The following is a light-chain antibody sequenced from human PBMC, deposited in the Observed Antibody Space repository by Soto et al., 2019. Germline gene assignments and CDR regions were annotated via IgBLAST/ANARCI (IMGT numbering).Light chain of an antibody. J-gene: IGLJ1*01. CDR1: SSDVGGYNY. CDR3: NSYTSKSTGV. Sequence: QSALTQPASVSGSPGQSITISCTGTSSDVGGYNYVSWYQQHPGKAPTLIIYAVSNRPSGVSNRFSGSKSGNTASLTISGLQAEDEADYYCNSYTSKSTGVFGTGTKVTVL. V-gene: IGLV2-14*01. CDR2: AVS.